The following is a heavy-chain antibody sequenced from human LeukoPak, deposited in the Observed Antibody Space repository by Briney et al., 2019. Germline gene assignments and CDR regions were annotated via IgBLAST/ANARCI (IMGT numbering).Heavy chain of an antibody. D-gene: IGHD6-13*01. V-gene: IGHV4-31*03. Sequence: SQTLSLTCTVSGGSISSGGYYWSWIRQHPGKGPEWIGYIYYSGSTYYNPSLKSRVTISVDTSKNQFSLKLSSVTAADTAVYYCASSVYSSSWYIDYWGQGTLVTVSS. J-gene: IGHJ4*02. CDR3: ASSVYSSSWYIDY. CDR1: GGSISSGGYY. CDR2: IYYSGST.